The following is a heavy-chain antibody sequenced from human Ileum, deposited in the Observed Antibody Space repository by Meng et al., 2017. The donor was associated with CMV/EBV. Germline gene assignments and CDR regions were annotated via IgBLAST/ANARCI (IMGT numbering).Heavy chain of an antibody. D-gene: IGHD3-10*01. J-gene: IGHJ5*02. CDR2: INHSGST. CDR3: ARGLRGGSGSYWFDP. Sequence: VYGVSFSGYYWTCIRQPPGKGLEWIGEINHSGSTNYNPSLKSRVTISVDTSKNQFSLKLSSVTAADTAVYYCARGLRGGSGSYWFDPWGQGTLVTVSS. V-gene: IGHV4-34*01. CDR1: GVSFSGYY.